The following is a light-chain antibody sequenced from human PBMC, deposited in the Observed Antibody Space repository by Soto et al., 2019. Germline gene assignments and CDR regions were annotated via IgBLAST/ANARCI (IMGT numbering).Light chain of an antibody. CDR2: IND. V-gene: IGLV1-44*01. J-gene: IGLJ1*01. CDR3: AAWDDSLNAL. Sequence: QSVLTQPPSASGTPGQRVTISCSGSSSNIGDNPVNWYQQVPGAAPKLLIQINDQRPSGVPDRFSGSKSGTSASLAISGLQPEDEADYYCAAWDDSLNALFGTGTKLTVL. CDR1: SSNIGDNP.